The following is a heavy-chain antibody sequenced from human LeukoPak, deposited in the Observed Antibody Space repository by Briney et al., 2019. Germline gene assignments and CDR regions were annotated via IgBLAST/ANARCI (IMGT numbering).Heavy chain of an antibody. Sequence: ASVKVSCKASGGTFSSYTISWVRQAPGQGLEWMGRIIPILGIANYAQKFQGRVTITADKSTSTAYMELSSLRSEDTAVYYCASSTGTYYYHYSMDVWGQGTTVTVSS. CDR2: IIPILGIA. D-gene: IGHD1-1*01. CDR1: GGTFSSYT. CDR3: ASSTGTYYYHYSMDV. V-gene: IGHV1-69*02. J-gene: IGHJ6*02.